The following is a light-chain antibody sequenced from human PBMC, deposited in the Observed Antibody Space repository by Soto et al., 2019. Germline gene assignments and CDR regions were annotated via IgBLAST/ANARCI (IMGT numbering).Light chain of an antibody. J-gene: IGKJ1*01. Sequence: EIVLTQSPGTLSLSPGERATLSCRASQSASNNYLAWYQQKPGQAPRLLIYGASNRATGIPDRFSGSGSGTDFTLTISRLEPEEFAVYYCQQYGSSGTFGQGTKV. CDR1: QSASNNY. V-gene: IGKV3-20*01. CDR3: QQYGSSGT. CDR2: GAS.